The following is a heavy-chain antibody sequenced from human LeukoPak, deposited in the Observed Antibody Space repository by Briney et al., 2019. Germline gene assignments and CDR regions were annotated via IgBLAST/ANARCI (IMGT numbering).Heavy chain of an antibody. D-gene: IGHD3-10*01. CDR1: GYTFTSYG. CDR3: AREVVPNYYGSGSASDYYYYYGMDV. V-gene: IGHV1-18*04. CDR2: ISAYNGNT. J-gene: IGHJ6*04. Sequence: AAVKVSCKGSGYTFTSYGISWVRQALGQRIEWMGWISAYNGNTNYAQKLQGRVTMTTDTSTSTAYMELRSLRSDDTAVYYCAREVVPNYYGSGSASDYYYYYGMDVWGKGTTVTVSS.